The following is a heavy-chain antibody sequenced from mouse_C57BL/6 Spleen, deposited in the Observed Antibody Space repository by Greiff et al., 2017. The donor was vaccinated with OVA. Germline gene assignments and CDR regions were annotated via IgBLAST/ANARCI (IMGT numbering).Heavy chain of an antibody. CDR2: IRSKSNNYAT. J-gene: IGHJ4*01. CDR1: GFSFNTYA. V-gene: IGHV10-1*01. CDR3: VRDYYGSSRGYAMDY. D-gene: IGHD1-1*01. Sequence: EVQLQESGGGLVQPKGSLKLSCAASGFSFNTYAMNWVRQAPGQGLEWVARIRSKSNNYATYYADSVKARFTISRDDSESMLYLQMNNLKTEDTAMYDCVRDYYGSSRGYAMDYWGQGTSVTVSS.